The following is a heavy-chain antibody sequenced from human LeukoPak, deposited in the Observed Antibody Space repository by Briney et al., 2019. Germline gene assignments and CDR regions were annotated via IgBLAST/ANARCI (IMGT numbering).Heavy chain of an antibody. V-gene: IGHV3-48*04. CDR3: VRDSRSGDSCRLLDY. CDR1: GFSFSDYR. J-gene: IGHJ4*02. CDR2: ITSSSSSK. Sequence: GGSLRLSCAASGFSFSDYRMDWVRQAPGKGLEWVSYITSSSSSKYYAESVKGRFTISRDNAKNSLYLQMNSLRAEDTAVYYCVRDSRSGDSCRLLDYWGQGALVTVSS. D-gene: IGHD2-15*01.